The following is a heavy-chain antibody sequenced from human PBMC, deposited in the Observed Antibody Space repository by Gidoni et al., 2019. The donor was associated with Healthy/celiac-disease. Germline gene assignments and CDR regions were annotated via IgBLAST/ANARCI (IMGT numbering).Heavy chain of an antibody. Sequence: EVQLVESGGGLVQPGGSLRLSCAASGFTFSSYSMNWVRQAPGKGLEWVSYISSSSSTIYYADSVKGRFTISRDNAKNSLYLQMNSLRAEDTAVYYCARDRGSYQFDYWGQGTLVTVSS. CDR1: GFTFSSYS. CDR3: ARDRGSYQFDY. CDR2: ISSSSSTI. V-gene: IGHV3-48*04. D-gene: IGHD1-26*01. J-gene: IGHJ4*02.